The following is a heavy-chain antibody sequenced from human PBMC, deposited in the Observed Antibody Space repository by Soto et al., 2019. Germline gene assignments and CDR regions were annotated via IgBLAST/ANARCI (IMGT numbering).Heavy chain of an antibody. J-gene: IGHJ6*03. CDR3: ARETGYCTNGVCFPDPYYYYMDV. D-gene: IGHD2-8*01. V-gene: IGHV6-1*01. CDR1: GDSVSSNSAT. CDR2: TYFRSQWYY. Sequence: SQTLSLTCAISGDSVSSNSATWNWIRQSPSRGLEWLGRTYFRSQWYYDYAVSVTSRLTINPDTSKNQFSLQLNSVTPEDTAVYYCARETGYCTNGVCFPDPYYYYMDVWGKGTTVTVS.